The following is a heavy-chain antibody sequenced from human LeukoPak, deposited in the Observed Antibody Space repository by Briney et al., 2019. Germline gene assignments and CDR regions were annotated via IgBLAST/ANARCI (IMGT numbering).Heavy chain of an antibody. Sequence: PSETLSLTCAVYGGSFSGYYWSWLRQPPGKGLDWIGEINHSGSTNYNPSLKSRVTISVDRSKNQFSLKLSSVTAADTAVYYCASGRTQGYCSTTSCSSYYFDYWGQGTLVTVSS. CDR3: ASGRTQGYCSTTSCSSYYFDY. CDR2: INHSGST. D-gene: IGHD2-2*01. J-gene: IGHJ4*02. CDR1: GGSFSGYY. V-gene: IGHV4-34*01.